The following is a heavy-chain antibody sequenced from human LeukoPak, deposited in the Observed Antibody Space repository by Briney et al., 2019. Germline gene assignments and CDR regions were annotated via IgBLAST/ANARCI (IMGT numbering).Heavy chain of an antibody. CDR2: INAGNGNT. CDR3: ARGSPQVVPAAIPDYYYGMDV. CDR1: GYTFTSYA. V-gene: IGHV1-3*01. Sequence: ASVNVSCKASGYTFTSYAMRWVRQAPGQRLGWMGWINAGNGNTKYSQKFQGRVTITRDTSASTAYMELSSLRSEDTAVYYCARGSPQVVPAAIPDYYYGMDVWGQGTTVTVSS. J-gene: IGHJ6*02. D-gene: IGHD2-2*02.